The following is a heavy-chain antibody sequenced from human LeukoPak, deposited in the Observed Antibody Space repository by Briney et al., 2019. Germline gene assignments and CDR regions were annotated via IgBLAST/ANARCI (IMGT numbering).Heavy chain of an antibody. D-gene: IGHD4-11*01. CDR1: GYSFTSYW. CDR3: ARHSSSLTDSFDY. J-gene: IGHJ4*02. CDR2: IYPGDSDT. V-gene: IGHV5-51*01. Sequence: GESLKISCKGSGYSFTSYWIGWVRQMPGKGLEWMGIIYPGDSDTRYSPSFQGRVTISADKSISTAYLQWSSLKASDTAMYYCARHSSSLTDSFDYWGQGTLVTVSS.